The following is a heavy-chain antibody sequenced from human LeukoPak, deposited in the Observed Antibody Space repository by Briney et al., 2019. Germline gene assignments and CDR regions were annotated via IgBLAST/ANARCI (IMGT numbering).Heavy chain of an antibody. CDR2: ICDSGRTI. CDR1: GFTFSDYY. J-gene: IGHJ4*02. V-gene: IGHV3-11*01. D-gene: IGHD3-22*01. Sequence: PSGSLRLTCAASGFTFSDYYMSWLRQAPGKGLGWVSYICDSGRTIYYADSVKGRFTISRDNAKNSVYLQMNNLRAEDTAVYYCARDRLRDYDHSGYYDKWGQGTLVTVSS. CDR3: ARDRLRDYDHSGYYDK.